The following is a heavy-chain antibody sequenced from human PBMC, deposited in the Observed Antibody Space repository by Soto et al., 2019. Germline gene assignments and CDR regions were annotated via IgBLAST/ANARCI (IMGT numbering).Heavy chain of an antibody. CDR2: ISGSGGST. CDR3: AKVRLWLQSPFDY. J-gene: IGHJ4*02. CDR1: CFPFNSYA. V-gene: IGHV3-23*01. Sequence: GGSLNLSCATFCFPFNSYAMSWVRQAPGKGLEWVSAISGSGGSTYYADSVKGRFTISRDNSKNTLYLQMNSLRAEDTAVYYCAKVRLWLQSPFDYWGQGP. D-gene: IGHD5-12*01.